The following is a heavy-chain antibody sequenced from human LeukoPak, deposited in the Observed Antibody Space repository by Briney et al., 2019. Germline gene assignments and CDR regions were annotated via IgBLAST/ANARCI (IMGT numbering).Heavy chain of an antibody. CDR3: ARGYCSGGTCYLFDY. CDR2: ISSSGGTI. Sequence: GGSLRLSCAASGVTFSGSYMSWVRQAPGKGLEWISYISSSGGTIYYADYVKGRFSISRDNAKNSLYLQMNSLRAEDTAVYYCARGYCSGGTCYLFDYWGQGTLVTVSS. D-gene: IGHD2-15*01. CDR1: GVTFSGSY. J-gene: IGHJ4*02. V-gene: IGHV3-11*04.